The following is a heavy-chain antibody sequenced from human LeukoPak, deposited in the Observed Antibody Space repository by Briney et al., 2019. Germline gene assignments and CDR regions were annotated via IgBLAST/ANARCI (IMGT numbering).Heavy chain of an antibody. J-gene: IGHJ6*02. CDR2: IIPIFGTA. CDR1: GGTFSSYA. Sequence: SVKVSCKASGGTFSSYAISWVRQAPGQGLEWMGGIIPIFGTANYAQKFQGRVTITADESTSTAYMELSSLRSEDTAVYYCATNGDGDYIPSYGLDVWGQGTTVTVSS. V-gene: IGHV1-69*13. CDR3: ATNGDGDYIPSYGLDV. D-gene: IGHD4-17*01.